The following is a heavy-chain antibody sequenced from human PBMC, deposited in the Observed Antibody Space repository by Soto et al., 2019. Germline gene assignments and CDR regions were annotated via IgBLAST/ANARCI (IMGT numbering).Heavy chain of an antibody. CDR1: GFIFTGYY. CDR2: INPNTGGT. V-gene: IGHV1-2*04. Sequence: ASVEVSCKASGFIFTGYYIHWVRQAPGQGPEGMGWINPNTGGTKYARKFQGWVTMTRDTSINTAYMEVSRLKSSDTAVYYCARDRGRWPYNWFDLWGPGSMVTVSS. CDR3: ARDRGRWPYNWFDL. J-gene: IGHJ5*02.